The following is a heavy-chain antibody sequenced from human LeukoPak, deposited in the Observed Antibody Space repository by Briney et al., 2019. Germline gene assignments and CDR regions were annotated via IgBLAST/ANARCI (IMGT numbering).Heavy chain of an antibody. CDR3: AKTTTRSYYYDTTGSNYFDP. Sequence: PGGSLRLSCAASGFTFNNYPMNWVRQAPGKGLAWVSTISGTGDNTYYADSVKGRFTISRDNSKNTLFLQMNTLRAEDTAIYYRAKTTTRSYYYDTTGSNYFDPWGQGTLVTVSS. V-gene: IGHV3-23*01. CDR2: ISGTGDNT. J-gene: IGHJ5*02. D-gene: IGHD3-22*01. CDR1: GFTFNNYP.